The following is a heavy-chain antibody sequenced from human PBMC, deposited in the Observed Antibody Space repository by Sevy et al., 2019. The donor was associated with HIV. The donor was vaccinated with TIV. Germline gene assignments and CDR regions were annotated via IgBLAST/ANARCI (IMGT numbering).Heavy chain of an antibody. J-gene: IGHJ3*01. V-gene: IGHV3-33*03. CDR1: GFTFSNYA. CDR3: AKEDDAFDV. Sequence: GGYLRLSCAGSGFTFSNYAMHWVRQAPGKGLECVAGLWSHGRREYYADFAKGRFTISRDNSKNTVYLHMDSLRTDDTAVYYRAKEDDAFDVWGQGTRVTVSS. CDR2: LWSHGRRE.